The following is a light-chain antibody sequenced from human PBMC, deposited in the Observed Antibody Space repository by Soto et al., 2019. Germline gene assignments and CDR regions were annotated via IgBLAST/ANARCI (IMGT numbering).Light chain of an antibody. CDR1: SGYSNYK. CDR2: VGTGGIVG. V-gene: IGLV9-49*03. Sequence: QLVLTQPPSASASLGASVTLTCTLSSGYSNYKVDWYQQRPGKGPRFVMRVGTGGIVGSRGDGIPDRFSALGSGLNRYLTIKNIQEEDESDYHCGADHGSGSYFVVVFGGGTKLTVL. CDR3: GADHGSGSYFVVV. J-gene: IGLJ2*01.